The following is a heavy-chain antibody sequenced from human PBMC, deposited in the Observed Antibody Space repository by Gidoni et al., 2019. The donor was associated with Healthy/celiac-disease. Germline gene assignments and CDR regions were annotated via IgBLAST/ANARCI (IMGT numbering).Heavy chain of an antibody. J-gene: IGHJ4*02. CDR3: AKDRIRGELLGFDY. D-gene: IGHD1-26*01. CDR1: GFTFSSYA. CDR2: ISGSGGRT. V-gene: IGHV3-23*01. Sequence: EVQLLESGGGLVQPGGSLRLSCAASGFTFSSYAISWVRQAPGKGLGWGLAISGSGGRTYYAESGKGRFTISRDNSKNTLYLQINSLRAEDTAVYYCAKDRIRGELLGFDYWGQGTLVTVSS.